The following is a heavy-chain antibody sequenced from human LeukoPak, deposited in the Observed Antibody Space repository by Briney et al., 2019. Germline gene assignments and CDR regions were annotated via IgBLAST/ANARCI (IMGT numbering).Heavy chain of an antibody. V-gene: IGHV4-4*02. CDR2: IYPSGNT. D-gene: IGHD6-25*01. J-gene: IGHJ5*02. CDR3: ARLGGGYVRHVDP. Sequence: SETLSLTCAVSGVSSSSRNWWTWVRQPPGKGLEWIGEIYPSGNTDYNPSLKSRVTISVDKSKTHFSLKLTSVTAADTAVYYCARLGGGYVRHVDPWGQGTLVTVSS. CDR1: GVSSSSRNW.